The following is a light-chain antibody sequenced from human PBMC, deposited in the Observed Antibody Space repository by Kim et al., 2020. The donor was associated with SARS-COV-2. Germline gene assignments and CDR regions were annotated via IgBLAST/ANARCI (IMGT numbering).Light chain of an antibody. CDR1: HIGSKN. J-gene: IGLJ1*01. CDR3: QVWDRSTASCV. CDR2: RDS. V-gene: IGLV3-9*01. Sequence: SYELTQPLSVSVALGQTASITCGGNHIGSKNVHWCQQKPGQAPVVVIYRDSNRPSGIPERFSGSNSGNTATLTISRVQAVDEADYYCQVWDRSTASCVFGNGTKVTVL.